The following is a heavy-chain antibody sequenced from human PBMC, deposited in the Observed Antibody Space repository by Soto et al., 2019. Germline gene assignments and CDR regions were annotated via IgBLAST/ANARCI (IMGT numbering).Heavy chain of an antibody. CDR3: ARRHQWLVLGFDS. CDR2: VSHSGST. J-gene: IGHJ4*02. CDR1: GDSISNSNYY. Sequence: SETLSLTCTVSGDSISNSNYYWGWIRQPPGKGLEWIGTVSHSGSTFYNPSLKSRLTMSVDTSKNQFYLRLTSVTAADTAVYFCARRHQWLVLGFDSWGQGTLVTVSS. D-gene: IGHD6-19*01. V-gene: IGHV4-39*01.